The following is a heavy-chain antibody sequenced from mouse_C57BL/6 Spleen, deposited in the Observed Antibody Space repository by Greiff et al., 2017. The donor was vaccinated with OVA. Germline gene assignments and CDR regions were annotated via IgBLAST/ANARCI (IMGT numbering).Heavy chain of an antibody. Sequence: EVMLVESEGGLVQPGSSMKLSCTASGFTFSDYYMAWVRQVPEKGLEWVANINYDGSSTYYLDSLKSRFIISRDNAKNLLYLQMSSLKSEDTATYYCARDDGFFLFAYWGQGTLVTVSA. CDR2: INYDGSST. D-gene: IGHD2-3*01. CDR1: GFTFSDYY. V-gene: IGHV5-16*01. CDR3: ARDDGFFLFAY. J-gene: IGHJ3*01.